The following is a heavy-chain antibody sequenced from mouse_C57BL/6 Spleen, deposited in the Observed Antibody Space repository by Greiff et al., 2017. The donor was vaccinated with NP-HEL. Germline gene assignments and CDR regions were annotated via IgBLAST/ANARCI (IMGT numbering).Heavy chain of an antibody. V-gene: IGHV1-69*01. CDR2: IDPSDSYT. J-gene: IGHJ3*01. CDR1: GYTFTSYW. Sequence: QVQLQQPGAELVMPGASVKLSCKASGYTFTSYWMHWVKQRPGQGLEWIGEIDPSDSYTNYNQKFKGKSTLTVDKSSSTAYMQLSSLTSEDSAVYYCARMGRIWFAYWGQGTLVTVSA. CDR3: ARMGRIWFAY. D-gene: IGHD4-1*01.